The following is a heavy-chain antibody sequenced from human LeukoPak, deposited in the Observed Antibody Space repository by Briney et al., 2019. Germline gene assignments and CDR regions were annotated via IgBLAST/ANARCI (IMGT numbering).Heavy chain of an antibody. CDR3: ARDDRRGYSYGSNLFDY. J-gene: IGHJ4*02. CDR2: ISAYNGNT. D-gene: IGHD5-18*01. V-gene: IGHV1-18*01. CDR1: GYTFTSYG. Sequence: ASVKVSCKASGYTFTSYGISWVRQAPGQGLEWMGWISAYNGNTNYAQKLQGRVTMTTDTSTSTAYMELRSLRSDDTAVYYCARDDRRGYSYGSNLFDYWGQGTLVTVPS.